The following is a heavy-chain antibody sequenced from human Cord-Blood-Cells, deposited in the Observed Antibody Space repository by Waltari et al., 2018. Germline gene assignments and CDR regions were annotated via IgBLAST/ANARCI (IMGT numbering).Heavy chain of an antibody. CDR1: GGSFSGYY. V-gene: IGHV4-34*01. J-gene: IGHJ4*02. Sequence: QVQLQQWGAGLLKPSETLSLTCAVYGGSFSGYYWSWIRQPPGKGLEWIGEINHSGSTNYNPSLKSRVTISVDTSKSQFSLKLSSVTAADTAVYYCASGGAYYDILTGYYYWGQGTLVTVSS. CDR3: ASGGAYYDILTGYYY. CDR2: INHSGST. D-gene: IGHD3-9*01.